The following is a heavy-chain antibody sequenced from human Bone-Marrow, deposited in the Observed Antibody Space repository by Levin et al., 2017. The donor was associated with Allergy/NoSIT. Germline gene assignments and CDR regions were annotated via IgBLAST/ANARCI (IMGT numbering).Heavy chain of an antibody. D-gene: IGHD6-19*01. J-gene: IGHJ4*02. V-gene: IGHV3-7*01. CDR1: GFPFSNSW. Sequence: SGGSLRLSCGLSGFPFSNSWMTWVRQAPGKGLEWVAIINQDGSEKYYLDSVKGRFTISRDNAKNSLYLQMDSLRAEDTAMYYCAGGGGWVFHYWGRGTLVTVSS. CDR2: INQDGSEK. CDR3: AGGGGWVFHY.